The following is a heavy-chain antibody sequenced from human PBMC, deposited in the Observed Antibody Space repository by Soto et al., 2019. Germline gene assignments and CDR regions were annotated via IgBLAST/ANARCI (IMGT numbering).Heavy chain of an antibody. Sequence: QVQLVQSGAEVKKPGSSVKVSCKASGGTFSSYAISWVRQAPGQGLEWMGGIIPIFGTANYAQKFQGRVTITADESTSTAYMELSSLSSEDTAVYYCATLYCSSTSCYSSGYYGMDVWGQGTTVTVSS. J-gene: IGHJ6*02. CDR2: IIPIFGTA. CDR1: GGTFSSYA. D-gene: IGHD2-2*01. V-gene: IGHV1-69*01. CDR3: ATLYCSSTSCYSSGYYGMDV.